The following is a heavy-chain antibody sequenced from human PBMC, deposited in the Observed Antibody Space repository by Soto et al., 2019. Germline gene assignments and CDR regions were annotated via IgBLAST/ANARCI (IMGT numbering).Heavy chain of an antibody. V-gene: IGHV3-43*01. CDR1: GFTFDDYT. CDR2: ISWDGGST. D-gene: IGHD6-19*01. J-gene: IGHJ6*02. CDR3: AKANPSSGWSFTGYYYGMDV. Sequence: GESLKISCAASGFTFDDYTMHWVRQAPGKGLEWVSLISWDGGSTYYADSVKGRFTISRDNSKNSLYLQMNSLRTEDTALYYCAKANPSSGWSFTGYYYGMDVWGQGTTVTVSS.